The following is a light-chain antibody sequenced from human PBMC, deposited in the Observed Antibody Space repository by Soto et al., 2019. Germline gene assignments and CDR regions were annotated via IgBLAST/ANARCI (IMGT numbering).Light chain of an antibody. V-gene: IGKV1-5*01. CDR1: QRISRW. Sequence: DIQMTQSPSILSASVGDRVTITCRASQRISRWLAWYQQKPGKAPTLLIYDASSLESGVPSRFSGSGSGTEFTLTISSLQPDDFATYYCQQYNHYSGLTFGGGTKVEIK. CDR2: DAS. J-gene: IGKJ4*01. CDR3: QQYNHYSGLT.